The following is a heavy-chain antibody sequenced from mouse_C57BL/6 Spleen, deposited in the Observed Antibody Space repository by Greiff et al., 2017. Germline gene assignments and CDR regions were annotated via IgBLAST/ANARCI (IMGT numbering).Heavy chain of an antibody. CDR2: IDPSDSYT. CDR1: GYTFTSYW. V-gene: IGHV1-59*01. CDR3: ARRGSPYWYFDV. J-gene: IGHJ1*03. Sequence: QVQLQQSGAELVRPGTSVKLSCKASGYTFTSYWMHWVKQRPGQGLEWIGVIDPSDSYTNYNQKFKGKATLTVDTSSSTAYMQLSSLTSEDSAVYYCARRGSPYWYFDVWGTGTTVTVSS. D-gene: IGHD1-1*01.